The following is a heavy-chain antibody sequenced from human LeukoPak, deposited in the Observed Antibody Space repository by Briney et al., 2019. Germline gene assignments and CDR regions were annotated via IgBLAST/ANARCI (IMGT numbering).Heavy chain of an antibody. V-gene: IGHV4-34*01. CDR2: INHSGST. CDR1: GGSFSGYC. D-gene: IGHD2/OR15-2a*01. J-gene: IGHJ3*02. CDR3: ARVSRTFRRCAFDI. Sequence: PSETLSLTCAVYGGSFSGYCWSWIRQPPGKGLEWIGEINHSGSTNYNPSLKSRVTISVDTSKNQFSLKLSSVTAADTAVYYCARVSRTFRRCAFDIWGQGTMVTVSS.